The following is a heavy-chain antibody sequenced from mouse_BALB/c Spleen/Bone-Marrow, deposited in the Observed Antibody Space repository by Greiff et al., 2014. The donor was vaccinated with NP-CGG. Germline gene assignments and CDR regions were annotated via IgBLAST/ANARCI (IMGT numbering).Heavy chain of an antibody. CDR2: IWRGGST. J-gene: IGHJ1*01. V-gene: IGHV2-5*01. CDR1: GFSLTSYG. D-gene: IGHD1-1*01. Sequence: VQLQESGPGLVQPSQSPSITCTVSGFSLTSYGVHWVRQSPGKGLEWLGVIWRGGSTDYNAAFMSRLSITKDNSKSQVFFKMNSLQADDTAIYYCAKNQGSFYYGSSHWYFDVWGAGTTVTVSS. CDR3: AKNQGSFYYGSSHWYFDV.